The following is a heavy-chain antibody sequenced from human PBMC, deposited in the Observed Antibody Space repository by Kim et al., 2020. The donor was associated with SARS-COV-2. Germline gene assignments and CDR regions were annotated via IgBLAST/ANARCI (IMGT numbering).Heavy chain of an antibody. V-gene: IGHV1-24*01. CDR1: GYTLTELS. CDR3: ATGGVSDYVWGSYRFDGMDV. Sequence: ASVKVSCKVSGYTLTELSMHWVRQAPGKGLEWMGGFDPEDGETIYAQKFQGRVTMTEDTSTDTAYMELSSLRSEDTAVYYCATGGVSDYVWGSYRFDGMDVWGQGNTVTVSS. D-gene: IGHD3-16*02. J-gene: IGHJ6*02. CDR2: FDPEDGET.